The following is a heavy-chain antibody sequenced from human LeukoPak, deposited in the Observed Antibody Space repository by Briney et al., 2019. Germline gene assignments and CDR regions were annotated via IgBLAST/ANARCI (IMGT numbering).Heavy chain of an antibody. CDR1: NDSISSGDYY. Sequence: SSETLSLTCTVSNDSISSGDYYWNWIRQPPGKGLEWIGYIFHRGGTSYNPSLKSRILFSVDTSQNQFSLKLSSVTAADTAVYYCARVDRVGAPSSDYWGQGTLVTVSS. D-gene: IGHD1-26*01. V-gene: IGHV4-30-4*01. CDR2: IFHRGGT. CDR3: ARVDRVGAPSSDY. J-gene: IGHJ4*02.